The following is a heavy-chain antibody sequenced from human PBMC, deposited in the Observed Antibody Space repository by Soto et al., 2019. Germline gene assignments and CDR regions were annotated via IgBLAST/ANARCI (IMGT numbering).Heavy chain of an antibody. CDR2: IYYSGST. V-gene: IGHV4-39*01. Sequence: SETLSLTCTVSGGSISSSSYYWGWIRQPPGKGLEWIGSIYYSGSTYYNPSLKSRVTISVDTSKNQFSLKLSSVTAADTAVYYCARRLGVPAAMFDYWGQGTLVTVSS. D-gene: IGHD2-2*01. J-gene: IGHJ4*02. CDR3: ARRLGVPAAMFDY. CDR1: GGSISSSSYY.